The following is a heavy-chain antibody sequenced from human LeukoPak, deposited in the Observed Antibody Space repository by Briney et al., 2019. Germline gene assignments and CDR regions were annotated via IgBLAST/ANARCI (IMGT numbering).Heavy chain of an antibody. CDR2: IYYSGST. CDR3: ASLPTVAGTPFDY. Sequence: SETLSLTCTVSGGSISSSSYYWGWIRQPPGKGLEWIGSIYYSGSTYYNPSLKSRVTISVDTSKNQFSLKLSSVTAADTAVYYCASLPTVAGTPFDYWGQGTLVTVSS. D-gene: IGHD6-19*01. J-gene: IGHJ4*02. CDR1: GGSISSSSYY. V-gene: IGHV4-39*01.